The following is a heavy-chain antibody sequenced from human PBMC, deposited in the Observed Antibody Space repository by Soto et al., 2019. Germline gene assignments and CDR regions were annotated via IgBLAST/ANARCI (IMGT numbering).Heavy chain of an antibody. Sequence: QVQLVQSGAEVKKPGSSVTFSCKSSGGTFSSYAISWVRQAPGQGLVWMGGIIPIFGTAHYAQKFQGRVTITADESTSTAYMELSSLRSEDKAVYYGAGSEFDAGGYYYYGMDVWGQGTTVTGSS. CDR1: GGTFSSYA. D-gene: IGHD6-25*01. V-gene: IGHV1-69*01. J-gene: IGHJ6*02. CDR2: IIPIFGTA. CDR3: AGSEFDAGGYYYYGMDV.